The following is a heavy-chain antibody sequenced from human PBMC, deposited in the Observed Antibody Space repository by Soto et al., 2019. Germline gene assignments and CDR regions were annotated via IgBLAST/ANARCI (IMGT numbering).Heavy chain of an antibody. Sequence: PGGSLRLSCAVSGFTFNTYWMHWVRQAPGKGLVWVSRINSYGSAADYADSMKGRFTISRDNAKSTLYLQMNAVRAEDTGVYYCARDRTEEQLPHNWLDPWGQGTLVTV. V-gene: IGHV3-74*01. D-gene: IGHD1-1*01. CDR1: GFTFNTYW. CDR2: INSYGSAA. CDR3: ARDRTEEQLPHNWLDP. J-gene: IGHJ5*02.